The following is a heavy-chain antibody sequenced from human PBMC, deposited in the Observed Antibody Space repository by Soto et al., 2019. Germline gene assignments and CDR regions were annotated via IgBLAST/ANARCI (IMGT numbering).Heavy chain of an antibody. CDR3: AKDRNYPRDQFHY. D-gene: IGHD1-7*01. CDR2: ISANGQGI. J-gene: IGHJ4*02. V-gene: IGHV3-23*01. CDR1: GFTFSTSA. Sequence: TVGSLRLSCAASGFTFSTSALSWVREAPGKGLEWVSAISANGQGIYYADSVRGRFTISRDNSKNTIFLHMDSLRAEDTAVYYCAKDRNYPRDQFHYWGQGTLVTVSS.